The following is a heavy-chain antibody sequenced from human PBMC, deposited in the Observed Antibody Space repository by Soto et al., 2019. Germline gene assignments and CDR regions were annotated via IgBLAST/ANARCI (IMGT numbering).Heavy chain of an antibody. Sequence: WVRQAPGKGLVWVSRINSDGSSPSYADSVKGRFTISRDNAKNTLYLQLNSLRAADTAVYYCARLPVYFYMAAWGKGTTVSV. CDR3: ARLPVYFYMAA. CDR2: INSDGSSP. J-gene: IGHJ6*03. V-gene: IGHV3-74*01.